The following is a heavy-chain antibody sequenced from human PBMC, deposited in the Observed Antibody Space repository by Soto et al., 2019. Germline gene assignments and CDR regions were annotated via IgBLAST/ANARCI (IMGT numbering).Heavy chain of an antibody. J-gene: IGHJ4*02. V-gene: IGHV3-23*01. CDR3: AKVVIFGVDRTPYYFDY. CDR1: GFTFSSYA. CDR2: ISGSGGST. D-gene: IGHD3-3*01. Sequence: GGSLRLSCAASGFTFSSYAMSWVRQAPGKGLEWVSAISGSGGSTYYADSVKGRFTISRDNSKNTLYMQMNSLRAEDTAVYYCAKVVIFGVDRTPYYFDYWGQGTLVTVSS.